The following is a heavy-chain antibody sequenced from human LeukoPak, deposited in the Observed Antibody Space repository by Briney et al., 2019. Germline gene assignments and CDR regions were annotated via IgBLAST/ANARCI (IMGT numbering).Heavy chain of an antibody. CDR3: ARLSEARAVEYGSGSYYYMGV. D-gene: IGHD3-10*01. CDR1: GYTFTSYG. CDR2: ISAYNGNT. Sequence: ASVKVSCKASGYTFTSYGISWVRQAPGQGLEWMGWISAYNGNTNYAQKLQGRVTMTTDTSTSTAYMELRSLRSDDTAVYYCARLSEARAVEYGSGSYYYMGVWGKGTTVTVSS. V-gene: IGHV1-18*01. J-gene: IGHJ6*03.